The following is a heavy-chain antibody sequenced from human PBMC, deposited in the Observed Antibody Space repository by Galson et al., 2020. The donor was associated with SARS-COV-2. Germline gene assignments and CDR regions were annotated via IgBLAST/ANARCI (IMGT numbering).Heavy chain of an antibody. V-gene: IGHV1-18*04. CDR2: ISAYNGNT. J-gene: IGHJ4*02. CDR1: GYTFTSYG. D-gene: IGHD1-26*01. Sequence: ASVKVSCKASGYTFTSYGISWVRQAPGQGLEWMGWISAYNGNTNYAQKLQGRVTMTTDTSTSTAYMELRSLRSDDTAVYYCVLGTLLNRNFDYWGQGTLVTVSS. CDR3: VLGTLLNRNFDY.